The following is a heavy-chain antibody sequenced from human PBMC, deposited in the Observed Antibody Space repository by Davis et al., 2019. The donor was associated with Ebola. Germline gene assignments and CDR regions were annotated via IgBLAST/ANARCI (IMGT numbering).Heavy chain of an antibody. CDR2: INHSGST. CDR3: ARGRTGSDHPRLDS. CDR1: GGSFSDYY. D-gene: IGHD7-27*01. V-gene: IGHV4-34*01. Sequence: MPSETLSLTCAVYGGSFSDYYWSWIRQPPGKGLEWIGEINHSGSTNYNPSLKSRVTISVDTSKNQFSLKLSSVTAADTAVYFCARGRTGSDHPRLDSWGQGTLVTVSS. J-gene: IGHJ4*02.